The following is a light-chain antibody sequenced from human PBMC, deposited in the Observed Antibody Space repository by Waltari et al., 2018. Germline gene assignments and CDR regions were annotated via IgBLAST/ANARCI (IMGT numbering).Light chain of an antibody. J-gene: IGKJ2*01. CDR1: QSVLYSSNNKNY. V-gene: IGKV4-1*01. Sequence: DIVMTQSPDSLAVSLGERDTINCKSSQSVLYSSNNKNYLAWYQQKPGQPPKLLIYWASTRESGVPDRFSGSGSGTDFTLTISSLQAEDVAVYYCQQYYSTPPTFGQGTKLEI. CDR2: WAS. CDR3: QQYYSTPPT.